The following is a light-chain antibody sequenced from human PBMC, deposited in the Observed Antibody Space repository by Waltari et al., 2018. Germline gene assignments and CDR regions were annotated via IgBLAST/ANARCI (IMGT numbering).Light chain of an antibody. CDR1: HSVSNY. Sequence: EIVLTQSPATLSLSPGETATHSCRASHSVSNYLAWYQQNPGQAPRLLIYDASNRATGIPARFSGSGSGTDFTLTIGSLEPEDFAVYYCQQRSNWPPPITFGQGTRLEIK. CDR3: QQRSNWPPPIT. CDR2: DAS. V-gene: IGKV3-11*01. J-gene: IGKJ5*01.